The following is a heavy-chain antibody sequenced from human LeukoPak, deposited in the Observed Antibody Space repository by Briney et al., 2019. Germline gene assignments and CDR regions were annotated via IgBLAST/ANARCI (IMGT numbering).Heavy chain of an antibody. V-gene: IGHV4-39*07. D-gene: IGHD2-21*02. CDR3: ASLLSLHIVVVTATRTDAFDI. CDR2: IYYSGST. J-gene: IGHJ3*02. CDR1: GGSISSSLYY. Sequence: PSETLSLTCTVSGGSISSSLYYWGWIRQPPGKGLEWIGSIYYSGSTYYNPSLKSRVTISVDTSKNQFSLKLSSVTAADTAVYYCASLLSLHIVVVTATRTDAFDIWGQGTMVTVSS.